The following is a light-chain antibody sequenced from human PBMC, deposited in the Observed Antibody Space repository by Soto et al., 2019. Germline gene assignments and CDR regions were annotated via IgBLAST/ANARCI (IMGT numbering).Light chain of an antibody. CDR3: QQRSNWPLT. CDR1: QGIGDT. V-gene: IGKV3-11*01. CDR2: DAS. J-gene: IGKJ3*01. Sequence: EIGMTKSPATLSVSPGEGATLSCRASQGIGDTLAWYQQKTGQAPRLLIYDASNRATGIPARFSGSGSGTDFTLTISSLEPEDFAVYYCQQRSNWPLTFGPGTKVDIK.